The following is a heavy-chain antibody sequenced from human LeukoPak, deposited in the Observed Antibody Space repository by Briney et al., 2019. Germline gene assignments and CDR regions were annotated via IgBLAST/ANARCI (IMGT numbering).Heavy chain of an antibody. CDR2: MNPNSGNT. CDR3: ARGWSSGWYMDN. D-gene: IGHD6-19*01. J-gene: IGHJ4*02. Sequence: GASVKVSCKASGYTFTSYDINWVRQATGQGLEWMGWMNPNSGNTGYAQKFQGRVTITRNTSISTAYMELSSLRSEDTAVYYCARGWSSGWYMDNWGQGTLVTVSS. CDR1: GYTFTSYD. V-gene: IGHV1-8*03.